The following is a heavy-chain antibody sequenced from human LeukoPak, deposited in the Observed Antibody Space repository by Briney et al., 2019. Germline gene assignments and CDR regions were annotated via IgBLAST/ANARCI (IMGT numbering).Heavy chain of an antibody. J-gene: IGHJ4*02. Sequence: SKTLSLTCTVSGGSISSYYWSWIRQPPGKGLEWIGYIYYSGSTNYNPSLKSRVTISVDTSKNQFSLKLSSVTAADTAVYYCARGGSYGDYFDYWGQGTLVTVSS. D-gene: IGHD5-18*01. V-gene: IGHV4-59*08. CDR1: GGSISSYY. CDR2: IYYSGST. CDR3: ARGGSYGDYFDY.